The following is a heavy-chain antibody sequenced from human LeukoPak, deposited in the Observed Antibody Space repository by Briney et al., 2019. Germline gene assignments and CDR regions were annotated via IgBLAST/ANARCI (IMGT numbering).Heavy chain of an antibody. D-gene: IGHD4-17*01. V-gene: IGHV3-66*02. CDR1: GFTVISNF. J-gene: IGHJ4*02. CDR3: AKGARGDTVTLTVGLSWTIR. CDR2: IYSGGGT. Sequence: PGGSLRLSCAATGFTVISNFMSWVRQAPGKGLEWVSVIYSGGGTYYADAVKGRFSISRDNSKNTLYLQMNSLRADDTAVYYCAKGARGDTVTLTVGLSWTIRCGQGTLVTVSS.